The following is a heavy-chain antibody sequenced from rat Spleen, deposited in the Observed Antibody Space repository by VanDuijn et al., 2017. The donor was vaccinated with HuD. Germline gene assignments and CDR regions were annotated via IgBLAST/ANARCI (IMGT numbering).Heavy chain of an antibody. Sequence: QVQLMESGPGLVQPSETLSLPCTVSGFSLTRHNVHWFRQPPGKGLEWMGIMWSGGTTDYNSALKSRLSISRDTSKNQVFLKMNSLQSEDTTTYYCARDYYTDGYFDYWGQGVMVTVSS. CDR1: GFSLTRHN. D-gene: IGHD1-1*01. CDR3: ARDYYTDGYFDY. J-gene: IGHJ2*01. V-gene: IGHV2-45*01. CDR2: MWSGGTT.